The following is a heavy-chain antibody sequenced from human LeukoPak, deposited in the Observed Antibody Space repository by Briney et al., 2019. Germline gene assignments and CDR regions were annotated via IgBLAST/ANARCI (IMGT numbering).Heavy chain of an antibody. Sequence: GGSLRLSCAASGFTFSSYSMNWVRQALGKGLEWVSSISSSSSYIYYADSVKGRFTISRDNAKNSLYLQMNSLRAEDTAVYYCARGFAAAGALDYWGQGTLVTVSS. CDR1: GFTFSSYS. J-gene: IGHJ4*02. V-gene: IGHV3-21*01. CDR2: ISSSSSYI. D-gene: IGHD6-13*01. CDR3: ARGFAAAGALDY.